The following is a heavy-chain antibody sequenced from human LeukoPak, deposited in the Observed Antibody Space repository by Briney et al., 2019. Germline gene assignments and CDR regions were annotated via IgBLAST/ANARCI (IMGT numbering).Heavy chain of an antibody. D-gene: IGHD2-2*02. V-gene: IGHV1-69*04. J-gene: IGHJ4*02. CDR2: IIPILGIA. CDR3: ARWAGFCTTNNCYNPFDY. Sequence: GASVKVSCKASGGTFSSYAISWVRQAPGQGLEWMGRIIPILGIANYAQKFQGRVTIITDASTSTVYMELSSLRSEDTAVYYCARWAGFCTTNNCYNPFDYWGQGTLVTVSS. CDR1: GGTFSSYA.